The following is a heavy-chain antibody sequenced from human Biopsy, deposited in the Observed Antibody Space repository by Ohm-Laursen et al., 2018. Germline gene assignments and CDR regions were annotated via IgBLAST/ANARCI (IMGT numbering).Heavy chain of an antibody. Sequence: SSVKVSCKASGGSFNSLDLSWVRQAPGQGLEWLGGIIPFSGTINYAQAFRGRVAITADESTSTVYLDLSSLRSGDTATYYCARRRGADFDYWGQGTLVTVSS. D-gene: IGHD3-16*01. CDR1: GGSFNSLD. J-gene: IGHJ4*02. V-gene: IGHV1-69*01. CDR3: ARRRGADFDY. CDR2: IIPFSGTI.